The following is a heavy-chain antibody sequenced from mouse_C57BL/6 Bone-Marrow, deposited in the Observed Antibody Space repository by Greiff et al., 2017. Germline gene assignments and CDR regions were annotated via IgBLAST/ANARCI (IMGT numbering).Heavy chain of an antibody. CDR2: ISSGSSTI. V-gene: IGHV5-17*01. CDR1: GFTFSDYG. D-gene: IGHD2-3*01. CDR3: ARWGYDGYYVDY. J-gene: IGHJ2*01. Sequence: EVKLMESGGGLVKPGGSLKLSCAASGFTFSDYGMHWVRQAPEKGLEWVAYISSGSSTIYYADTVKGRFTISRDNAKNTLFLQMTSLRSEDTAMYYCARWGYDGYYVDYWGQGTTLSVSS.